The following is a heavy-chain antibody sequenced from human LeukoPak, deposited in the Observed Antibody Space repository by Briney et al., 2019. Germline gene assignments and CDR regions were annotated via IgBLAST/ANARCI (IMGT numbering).Heavy chain of an antibody. J-gene: IGHJ4*02. CDR1: GGSISSYY. D-gene: IGHD6-13*01. CDR3: AGGGIAAAGLFDY. V-gene: IGHV4-59*01. Sequence: PSETLSLTCTVSGGSISSYYWSWIRQPPGKGLEWIGYIYYSGSTNYNPSLKSRVTISVDTSKNQFSLKLSSVTAADTAVYYCAGGGIAAAGLFDYWGQGTLVTVSS. CDR2: IYYSGST.